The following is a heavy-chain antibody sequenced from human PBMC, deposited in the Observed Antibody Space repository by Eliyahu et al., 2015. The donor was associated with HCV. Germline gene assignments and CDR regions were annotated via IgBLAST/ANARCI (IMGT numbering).Heavy chain of an antibody. CDR3: ARYRTAGYSSSFDY. CDR2: IYYSGST. D-gene: IGHD6-6*01. Sequence: QVQLQESGPGLVKPSETLSLTCTVSXGSISSYYWSWIRQPPGKGLEWIGYIYYSGSTNYNPSLKSRVTISVDTSKNQFSLKLSSVTAADTAVYYCARYRTAGYSSSFDYWGQGTLVTVSS. J-gene: IGHJ4*02. CDR1: XGSISSYY. V-gene: IGHV4-59*01.